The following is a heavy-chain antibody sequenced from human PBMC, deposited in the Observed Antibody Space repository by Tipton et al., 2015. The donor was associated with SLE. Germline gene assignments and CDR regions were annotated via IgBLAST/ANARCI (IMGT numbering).Heavy chain of an antibody. V-gene: IGHV4-34*01. CDR3: SRVGCSGGSCYSEDY. J-gene: IGHJ4*02. CDR1: GGSFSGYY. Sequence: LRLSCAVYGGSFSGYYWSWIRQPPGKGLEWIGKINHSGSTNYNPSLKSRVTISVDPSKNLFSLKVSSVTAADTAVYYCSRVGCSGGSCYSEDYWGQGTLVTVSS. D-gene: IGHD2-15*01. CDR2: INHSGST.